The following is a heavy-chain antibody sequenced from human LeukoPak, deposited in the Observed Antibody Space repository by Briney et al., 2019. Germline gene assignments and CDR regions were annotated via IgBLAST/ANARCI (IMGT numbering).Heavy chain of an antibody. Sequence: PSETLSLTCTVSGGSISSYYWSWIRQPAGKGLEWIGRIYTSGSTNYNPSLKSRVTMSVDTSKNQFSLKLSSVTAADTAVYYCARENCSGGSCYSGWFDPWGQGTLVTVSS. CDR3: ARENCSGGSCYSGWFDP. J-gene: IGHJ5*02. D-gene: IGHD2-15*01. V-gene: IGHV4-4*07. CDR1: GGSISSYY. CDR2: IYTSGST.